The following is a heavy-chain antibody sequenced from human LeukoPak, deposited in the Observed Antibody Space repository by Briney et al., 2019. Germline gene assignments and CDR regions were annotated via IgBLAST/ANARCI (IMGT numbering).Heavy chain of an antibody. CDR2: IYTSGST. J-gene: IGHJ3*02. CDR1: GGSISSYY. V-gene: IGHV4-4*07. D-gene: IGHD3-22*01. CDR3: ARGLGDSSGYDAFDI. Sequence: PSETLSLTCTVSGGSISSYYWSWIRQPAGKGLEWIGRIYTSGSTDYNPSLKSRVTMSVDTSKNQFSLKLSSVTAADTAVYYCARGLGDSSGYDAFDIWGQGTMVTVSS.